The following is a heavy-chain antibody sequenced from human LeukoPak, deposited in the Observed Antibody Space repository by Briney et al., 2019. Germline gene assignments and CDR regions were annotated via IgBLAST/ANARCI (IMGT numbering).Heavy chain of an antibody. V-gene: IGHV3-30*18. CDR2: ISYDGRNK. CDR1: GFTFSDYG. Sequence: AGGSLRLSCAASGFTFSDYGMHWVRQAPGKGLEWVAVISYDGRNKYYADSVKGRLTISRDNSKTTLYLQMNSLRPEDTAVYYCAKVKWSGNSNDAFDIWGQGTLVTVSS. J-gene: IGHJ3*02. CDR3: AKVKWSGNSNDAFDI. D-gene: IGHD3-3*01.